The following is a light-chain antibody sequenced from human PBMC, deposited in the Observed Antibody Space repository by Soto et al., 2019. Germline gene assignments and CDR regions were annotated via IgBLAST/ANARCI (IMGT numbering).Light chain of an antibody. CDR3: QQYGNSPRT. Sequence: EIVLTQSPATLSLSPGEGATLSCRASQSVGSSYLAWFQQRPGEAPRLLIYGASSRATGIPDRFSGSGSGTDFTLTISRLEPEDFAVYYCQQYGNSPRTFGQGTKVEIK. J-gene: IGKJ1*01. CDR2: GAS. V-gene: IGKV3-20*01. CDR1: QSVGSSY.